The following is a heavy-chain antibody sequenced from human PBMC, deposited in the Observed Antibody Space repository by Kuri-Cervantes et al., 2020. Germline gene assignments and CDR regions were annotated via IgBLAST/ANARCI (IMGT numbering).Heavy chain of an antibody. CDR1: GFTFSSYD. Sequence: GESLKISCAASGFTFSSYDMHWVRQATGKGLEWVSAIGTAGDTYYPGSVKGRFTMSRDNAKNTLYLQMNSLRAEDTAVYYCARGFVGPDYWGQGTLVTVSS. J-gene: IGHJ4*02. CDR3: ARGFVGPDY. CDR2: IGTAGDT. D-gene: IGHD3-3*01. V-gene: IGHV3-13*01.